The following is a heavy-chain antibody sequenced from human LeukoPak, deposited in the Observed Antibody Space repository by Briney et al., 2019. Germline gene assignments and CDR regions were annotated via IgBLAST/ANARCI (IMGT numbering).Heavy chain of an antibody. D-gene: IGHD3-10*01. V-gene: IGHV1-46*01. Sequence: ASVKVSCKASGYTFTSYYMHWVRQAPGQGLEWMGIINPSGGSTGYAQKFQGRVTMTRDTSTSTVYMELSSLRSEDTAVYYCARVHGSGSYYWHWFFDYWGQGTLVTVSS. CDR1: GYTFTSYY. CDR2: INPSGGST. J-gene: IGHJ4*02. CDR3: ARVHGSGSYYWHWFFDY.